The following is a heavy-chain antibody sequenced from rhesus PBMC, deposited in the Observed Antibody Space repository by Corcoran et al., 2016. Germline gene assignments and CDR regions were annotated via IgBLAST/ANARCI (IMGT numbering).Heavy chain of an antibody. CDR3: ARDRGCSGIYCDDAFDF. V-gene: IGHV4-169*02. Sequence: QLQLQESGPGLVKPSETLSVTCAVSGGSISSSYWSWIRQAPGKGLEWIGYIYGSGSRTNYNPSLKSRVTLSVDTSTTQLSLKLSSVTAADTAVYYCARDRGCSGIYCDDAFDFWGQGLRVTVSS. CDR1: GGSISSSY. CDR2: IYGSGSRT. D-gene: IGHD2-27*01. J-gene: IGHJ3*01.